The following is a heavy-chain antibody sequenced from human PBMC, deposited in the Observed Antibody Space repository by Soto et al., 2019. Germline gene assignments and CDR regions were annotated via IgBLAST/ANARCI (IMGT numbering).Heavy chain of an antibody. Sequence: QVLLVQSGAEIKKPGASVKVSCKASGYTFNTYGITWVRQAPGQGLEWMGWINHYNGNTKFAQKVQDRVVMTTDTSTSTAYMELASLRSDDTAVYYCARGCIGVTTHLCYWGQGTLVTVSS. CDR1: GYTFNTYG. D-gene: IGHD4-17*01. J-gene: IGHJ4*02. V-gene: IGHV1-18*01. CDR2: INHYNGNT. CDR3: ARGCIGVTTHLCY.